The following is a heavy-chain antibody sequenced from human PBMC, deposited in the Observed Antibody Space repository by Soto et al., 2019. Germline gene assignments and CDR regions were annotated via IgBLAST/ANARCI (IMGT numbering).Heavy chain of an antibody. J-gene: IGHJ4*02. CDR2: INPSGGST. V-gene: IGHV1-46*01. CDR1: GYTFTSYY. CDR3: ARGNKLVVVITDGGDGEDY. D-gene: IGHD3-22*01. Sequence: ASVKVSCKASGYTFTSYYMHWVRQAPGQGLEWMGIINPSGGSTSYAQKFQGRVTMTRDTSTSTVYMELSSLRSEDTAVYYCARGNKLVVVITDGGDGEDYWGQGTLVTVSS.